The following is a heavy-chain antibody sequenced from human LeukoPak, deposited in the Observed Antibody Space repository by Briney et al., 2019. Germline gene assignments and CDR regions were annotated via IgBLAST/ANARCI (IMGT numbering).Heavy chain of an antibody. J-gene: IGHJ6*03. Sequence: SETLSLTCTVSGGSISSHYWSWIRQPPGKGLEWIGYIYYSGSTNYNPSLKSRVTISVDTSKNQFSLKLSSVTAADTAVYYCARLVVAARDYYCYYMDVWGKGTTVTVSS. CDR2: IYYSGST. CDR3: ARLVVAARDYYCYYMDV. V-gene: IGHV4-59*11. D-gene: IGHD2-15*01. CDR1: GGSISSHY.